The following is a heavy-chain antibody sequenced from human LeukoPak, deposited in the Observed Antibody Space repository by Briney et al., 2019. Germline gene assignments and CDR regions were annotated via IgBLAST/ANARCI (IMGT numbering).Heavy chain of an antibody. J-gene: IGHJ4*02. CDR3: ATEGEAVASD. CDR1: GYTFTNYD. CDR2: MSPNSGTT. V-gene: IGHV1-8*01. D-gene: IGHD6-19*01. Sequence: GASVKVSCKASGYTFTNYDIHWVRQATGQGLEWMGWMSPNSGTTGYAQKFQGRLTMTRNTSISTVYMVLSSLRSEDTAVYYCATEGEAVASDWGQGTLVTVSS.